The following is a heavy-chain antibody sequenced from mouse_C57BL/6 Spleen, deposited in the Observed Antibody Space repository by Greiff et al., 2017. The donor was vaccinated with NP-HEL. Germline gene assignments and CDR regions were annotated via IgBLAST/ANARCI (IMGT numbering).Heavy chain of an antibody. D-gene: IGHD1-1*01. CDR2: IDPSDSET. V-gene: IGHV1-52*01. J-gene: IGHJ2*01. CDR3: ASRQFITTVGYFDY. Sequence: QVQLQQSGAELVRPGSSVKLSCKASGYTFTSYWMHWVKQRPIQGLEWIGNIDPSDSETNYNQKFKDKATLTVDKSSSTAYMQLSSLTSEDSAVYYCASRQFITTVGYFDYWGQGTTLTVSS. CDR1: GYTFTSYW.